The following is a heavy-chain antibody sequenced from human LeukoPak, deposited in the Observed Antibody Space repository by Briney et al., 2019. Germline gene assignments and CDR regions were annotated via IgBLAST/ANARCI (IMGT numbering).Heavy chain of an antibody. CDR1: GFTFSSYG. CDR2: ISGSGSST. CDR3: AKTFRSTSMDV. J-gene: IGHJ6*03. Sequence: GGSLRLSCAASGFTFSSYGMSWVRQAPGKGLEWVSGISGSGSSTYYADSVKGRFTISRDNSKNTLYLQMNSLRAEDTAVYYCAKTFRSTSMDVWGKGTTVTVSS. D-gene: IGHD2-2*01. V-gene: IGHV3-23*01.